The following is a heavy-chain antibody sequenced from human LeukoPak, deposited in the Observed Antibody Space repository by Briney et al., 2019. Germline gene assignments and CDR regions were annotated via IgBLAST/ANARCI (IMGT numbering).Heavy chain of an antibody. CDR2: IRSNSDGGTI. Sequence: GGSRRLSCATSGFTFSNAWMNWVRQAPGKGLEWVGRIRSNSDGGTIDYAAPMKGRFTLSRDDSKTTLYLQMNSLQTEDTAVYYCATDFYDSTWGQGTLVTVSS. CDR1: GFTFSNAW. D-gene: IGHD3-22*01. J-gene: IGHJ5*02. CDR3: ATDFYDST. V-gene: IGHV3-15*07.